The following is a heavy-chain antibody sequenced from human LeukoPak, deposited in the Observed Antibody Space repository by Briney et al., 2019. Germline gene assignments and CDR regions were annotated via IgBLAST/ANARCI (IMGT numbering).Heavy chain of an antibody. Sequence: GGSLRLSCAASKFTFNNYAMHWVRQAPGKGLEWVSIISSDGSNKYYADSVKGRFTISRDNSKNTVYLQMNSLRAEDTAVYYCAELGITMIGGVWGKGTTVTISS. J-gene: IGHJ6*04. CDR2: ISSDGSNK. V-gene: IGHV3-30*04. D-gene: IGHD3-10*02. CDR1: KFTFNNYA. CDR3: AELGITMIGGV.